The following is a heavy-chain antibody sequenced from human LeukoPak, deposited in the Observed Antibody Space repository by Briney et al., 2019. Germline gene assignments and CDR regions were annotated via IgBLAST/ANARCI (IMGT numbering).Heavy chain of an antibody. CDR3: ATSGDILTGYQKVTLAY. V-gene: IGHV4-39*01. D-gene: IGHD3-9*01. J-gene: IGHJ4*02. Sequence: SETLSLTCIVSNVSISSKSYYWGWIRQSPGKGLEWIGSIYYSGTTYYNPSLKSRVTISVDTSKNQFSLDLTPVTAADTAVYYCATSGDILTGYQKVTLAYWGQGTLVSVSS. CDR2: IYYSGTT. CDR1: NVSISSKSYY.